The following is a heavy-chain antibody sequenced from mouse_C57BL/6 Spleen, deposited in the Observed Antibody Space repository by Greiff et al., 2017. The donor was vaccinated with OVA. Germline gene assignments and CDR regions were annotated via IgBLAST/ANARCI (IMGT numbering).Heavy chain of an antibody. J-gene: IGHJ4*01. V-gene: IGHV1-55*01. CDR1: GYTFTSYW. Sequence: VQLQQPGAELVKPGASVKMSCKASGYTFTSYWITWVKQRPGQGLEWIGDIYPGSGSTNYNEKFKSKATLTVDTSSSTAYMQLSSLTSEDSAVYYCARKDGYYDYYYAMDYWGQGTSVTVSS. CDR2: IYPGSGST. CDR3: ARKDGYYDYYYAMDY. D-gene: IGHD2-3*01.